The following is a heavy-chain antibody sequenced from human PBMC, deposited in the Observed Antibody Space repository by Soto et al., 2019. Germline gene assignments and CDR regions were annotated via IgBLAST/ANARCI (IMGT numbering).Heavy chain of an antibody. CDR2: ISFDGGNK. Sequence: QVQLVESGGGVVQPGRSLRLSCVASGVSFSFASHALNWVLQAPGKGLEWVAVISFDGGNKFYADSVKGRFTISRDNSKNTLYLEMSSLRPDDTAGYYCAKRAAGTGAYRDSWGQGTLVSVSS. CDR1: GVSFSFASHA. V-gene: IGHV3-30-3*02. CDR3: AKRAAGTGAYRDS. J-gene: IGHJ4*02. D-gene: IGHD1-1*01.